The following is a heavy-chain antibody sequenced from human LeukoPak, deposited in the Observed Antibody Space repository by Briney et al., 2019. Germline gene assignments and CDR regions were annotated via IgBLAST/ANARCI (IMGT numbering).Heavy chain of an antibody. D-gene: IGHD2-15*01. V-gene: IGHV1-18*01. Sequence: ASVKVSCKASGHPFANFAISWVRQARGQGLEWVGWISGDKGPTYYAQKLQDRVTLTTDTSTSTAYMELTNLRSDDTAVYYCARGGYSDFWGQGTLVTVSS. J-gene: IGHJ4*02. CDR1: GHPFANFA. CDR3: ARGGYSDF. CDR2: ISGDKGPT.